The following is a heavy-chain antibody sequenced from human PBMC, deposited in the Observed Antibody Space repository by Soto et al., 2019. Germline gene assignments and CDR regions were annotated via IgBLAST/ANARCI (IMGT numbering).Heavy chain of an antibody. Sequence: PGGSLRLSCAASGFTFSSYGMHWVRQAPGKGLEWAAVISYDGSNKYYADSVKGRFTISRDNSKNTLYLQMNSLRAEDTAVYYCEKDLWFGELSRGLDYWGQGTLVTVSS. CDR2: ISYDGSNK. D-gene: IGHD3-10*01. CDR1: GFTFSSYG. V-gene: IGHV3-30*18. J-gene: IGHJ4*02. CDR3: EKDLWFGELSRGLDY.